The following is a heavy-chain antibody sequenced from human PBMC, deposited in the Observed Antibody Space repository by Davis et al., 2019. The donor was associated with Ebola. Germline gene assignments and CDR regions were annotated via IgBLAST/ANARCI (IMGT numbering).Heavy chain of an antibody. D-gene: IGHD4-17*01. CDR2: INHSGST. CDR3: ARVRVSSDYPVWFDP. J-gene: IGHJ5*02. CDR1: GGSISSSNW. V-gene: IGHV4-4*02. Sequence: PGGSLRLSCAVSGGSISSSNWWSWVRQPPGKGLEWIGEINHSGSTNYNPSLKSRLAISVDTSKNQFSLRLNSVTAADTAVYYCARVRVSSDYPVWFDPWGQGTLVTVSS.